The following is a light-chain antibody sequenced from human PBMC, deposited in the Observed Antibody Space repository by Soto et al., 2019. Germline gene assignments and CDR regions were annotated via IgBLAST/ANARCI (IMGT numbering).Light chain of an antibody. V-gene: IGLV2-14*01. CDR2: DVR. CDR1: SSEVSGNNY. J-gene: IGLJ1*01. CDR3: SSFTGSSTDV. Sequence: QSALTQPASVSGSPGQSITISCTGTSSEVSGNNYVSWYQQHPGKAPKLLIYDVRNRASGVSNRISGSKSGNTVSLIISGLQADDEDDYYCSSFTGSSTDVFGSGTKVTVL.